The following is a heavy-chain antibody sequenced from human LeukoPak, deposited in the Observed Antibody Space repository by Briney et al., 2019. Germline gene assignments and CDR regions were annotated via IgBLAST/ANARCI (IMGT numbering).Heavy chain of an antibody. CDR3: ARGRARGGSYPYYFDY. Sequence: ASVKVFCKASGYTFTGYYMHWVRQAPGQGLEWMGWINPNSGGTNYAQKFQGWVTMTRDTSISTAYMELSRLRSDDTAVYYCARGRARGGSYPYYFDYWGQGTLVTVSS. CDR2: INPNSGGT. CDR1: GYTFTGYY. V-gene: IGHV1-2*04. J-gene: IGHJ4*02. D-gene: IGHD1-26*01.